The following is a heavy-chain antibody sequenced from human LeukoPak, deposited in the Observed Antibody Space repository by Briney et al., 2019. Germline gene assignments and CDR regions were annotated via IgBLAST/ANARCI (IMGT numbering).Heavy chain of an antibody. Sequence: PSETLSLTCTASGGSINNDYWSWIRQPPGKGLEWIAYIYYSGSTSYNPSLKSRVTISVDTSKNQLYLNLSSVTAADTAVYYCATGGRRWFDPWGQGTLVTVSS. CDR1: GGSINNDY. J-gene: IGHJ5*02. D-gene: IGHD3-16*01. V-gene: IGHV4-59*01. CDR3: ATGGRRWFDP. CDR2: IYYSGST.